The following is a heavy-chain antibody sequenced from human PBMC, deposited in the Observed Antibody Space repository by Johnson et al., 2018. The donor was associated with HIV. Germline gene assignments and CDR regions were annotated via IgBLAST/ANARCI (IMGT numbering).Heavy chain of an antibody. CDR1: GFTFDDFG. D-gene: IGHD3-22*01. V-gene: IGHV3-20*04. CDR2: INWNGATT. Sequence: VLLLESGGSVERPGGSLRLSCVASGFTFDDFGMSWVRQAPGKGLEWVSGINWNGATTGYADSVQGRFTISRDNAKKSLYLQVNSLRGEDTALYYCVRDVKYYDSSGYYSDAFDIWGQGTLVTVSS. J-gene: IGHJ3*02. CDR3: VRDVKYYDSSGYYSDAFDI.